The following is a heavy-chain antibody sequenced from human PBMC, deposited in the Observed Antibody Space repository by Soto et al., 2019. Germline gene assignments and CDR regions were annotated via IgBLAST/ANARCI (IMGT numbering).Heavy chain of an antibody. J-gene: IGHJ4*02. CDR2: INHSGST. Sequence: QVQLQQWGAGLLKPSETLSLTCAVYGGSFSGYYWSWIRQPPGKGLEWIGEINHSGSTNYNPSLKSRVPISVDTSKNQFSLKLSSVTAADTAVYYCARGIPYYDFWSGYYAGRSRYYFDYWGQGTLVTVSS. CDR3: ARGIPYYDFWSGYYAGRSRYYFDY. CDR1: GGSFSGYY. D-gene: IGHD3-3*01. V-gene: IGHV4-34*01.